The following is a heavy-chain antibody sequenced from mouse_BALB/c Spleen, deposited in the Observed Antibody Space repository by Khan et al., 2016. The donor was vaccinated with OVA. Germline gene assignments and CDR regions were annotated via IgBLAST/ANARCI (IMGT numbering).Heavy chain of an antibody. CDR3: ARIYGSDFNY. V-gene: IGHV1-20*02. Sequence: VQLQQSGPELVKPGASVKISCKASGYSFTGYFMNWVMQSHGKSLEWIGRINPHIGETFYNQKFKGKATLTVDESSSTAPMELRSLASEDSAVYYCARIYGSDFNYWGQGTTLTVSS. J-gene: IGHJ2*01. CDR2: INPHIGET. D-gene: IGHD1-1*01. CDR1: GYSFTGYF.